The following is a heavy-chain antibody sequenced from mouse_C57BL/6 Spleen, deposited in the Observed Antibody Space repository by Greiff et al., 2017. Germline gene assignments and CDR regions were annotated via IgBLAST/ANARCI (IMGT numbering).Heavy chain of an antibody. Sequence: EVKLMESGGGLVQPKGSLKLSCAASGFSFNTYAMNWVRQAPGKGLEWVARIRSKSNNYATYYADSVKDRFTISRDDSESMLYLQMNNLKTEDTAMYYCVRSDYGYENFDYWGQGTTRTVSS. V-gene: IGHV10-1*01. J-gene: IGHJ2*01. D-gene: IGHD2-2*01. CDR3: VRSDYGYENFDY. CDR1: GFSFNTYA. CDR2: IRSKSNNYAT.